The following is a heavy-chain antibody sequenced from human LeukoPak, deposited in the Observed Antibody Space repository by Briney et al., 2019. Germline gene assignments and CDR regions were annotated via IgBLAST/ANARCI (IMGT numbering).Heavy chain of an antibody. D-gene: IGHD2-21*01. J-gene: IGHJ6*02. V-gene: IGHV3-21*01. CDR3: AKEIGRRYSVDV. CDR2: IGVVSDYV. CDR1: GFSFSSYG. Sequence: GGSLRLSCAASGFSFSSYGMYWVRQAPGKGLEWVASIGVVSDYVYYPDSLKGRFTNFRDNPKNSLYLQIDSLRDEDTAVYYCAKEIGRRYSVDVWGQGTTVVVSS.